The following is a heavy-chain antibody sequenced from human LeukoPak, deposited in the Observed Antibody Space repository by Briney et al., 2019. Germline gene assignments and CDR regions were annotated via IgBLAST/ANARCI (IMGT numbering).Heavy chain of an antibody. J-gene: IGHJ4*02. CDR3: ARVSIAAAGAQFDY. CDR1: GDSVSSNSAA. V-gene: IGHV6-1*01. D-gene: IGHD6-13*01. Sequence: SQTLSLTCAISGDSVSSNSAAWNWISQSPSRSLEWLGSTYYRSKWYNDYAVSVKSRITINPDTSKNKFSLQLNSVTPEDTAVYYCARVSIAAAGAQFDYWGQGTLVTVSS. CDR2: TYYRSKWYN.